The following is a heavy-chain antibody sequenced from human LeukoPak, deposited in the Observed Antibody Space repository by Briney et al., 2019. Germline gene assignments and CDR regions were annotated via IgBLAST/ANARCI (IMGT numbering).Heavy chain of an antibody. Sequence: GGSLRLPCAASGFTFSSYAMSWVRQAPGKGLEWVSAISGSGGSTYYADSVKGRFTISRDNSKNTLYLQMNSLRAEDTAVYYCATYSSGWYRYFQHWGQGTLVTVSS. CDR2: ISGSGGST. CDR3: ATYSSGWYRYFQH. V-gene: IGHV3-23*01. J-gene: IGHJ1*01. CDR1: GFTFSSYA. D-gene: IGHD6-19*01.